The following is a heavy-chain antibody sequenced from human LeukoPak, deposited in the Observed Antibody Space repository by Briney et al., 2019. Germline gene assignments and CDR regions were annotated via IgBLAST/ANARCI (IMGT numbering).Heavy chain of an antibody. D-gene: IGHD6-13*01. J-gene: IGHJ6*03. Sequence: SETLSLTSAVYGGSFSGYYWSWIRQPPGKGLEWIGEINHSGSTNYNPSLKSRVTISVDTSKNQFSLKLSSVTAADTAVYYCARGPRRSSWFWVPYHMDVWGKGTTVTVSS. CDR2: INHSGST. V-gene: IGHV4-34*01. CDR1: GGSFSGYY. CDR3: ARGPRRSSWFWVPYHMDV.